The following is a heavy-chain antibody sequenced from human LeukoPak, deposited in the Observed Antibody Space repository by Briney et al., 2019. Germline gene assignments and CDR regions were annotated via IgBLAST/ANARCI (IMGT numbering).Heavy chain of an antibody. CDR3: ASGDIVVVPAAIGIHSSYYYYYGMDV. J-gene: IGHJ6*02. Sequence: SETLSLTCTVSGGSISSSYYYWGWIRQPPGKGLEWIGSIYSSGSTYYNPSLKSRVTISVDTSKNQFSLKLSSVTAADTAVYYCASGDIVVVPAAIGIHSSYYYYYGMDVWGQGTTVTVSS. CDR2: IYSSGST. CDR1: GGSISSSYYY. D-gene: IGHD2-2*02. V-gene: IGHV4-39*01.